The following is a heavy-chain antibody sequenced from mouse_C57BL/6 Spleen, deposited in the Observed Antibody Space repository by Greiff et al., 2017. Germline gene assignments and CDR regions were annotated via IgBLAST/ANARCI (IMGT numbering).Heavy chain of an antibody. Sequence: VQLQQSGTVLARPGASVKMSCKTSGYTFTSYWMHWVKQRPGQGLEWIGAIYPGNSDTSYNQKFKGKAKLTAVTSASTAYMELSSLTNEDSAVYYCTRPYGNYAIYYAMDYWGQGTSVTVSS. CDR1: GYTFTSYW. J-gene: IGHJ4*01. V-gene: IGHV1-5*01. D-gene: IGHD2-10*02. CDR3: TRPYGNYAIYYAMDY. CDR2: IYPGNSDT.